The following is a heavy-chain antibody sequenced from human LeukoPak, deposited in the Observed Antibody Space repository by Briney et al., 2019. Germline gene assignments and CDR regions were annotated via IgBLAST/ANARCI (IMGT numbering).Heavy chain of an antibody. Sequence: GGSLRLSCAASGFTFSNYSMNWVRQAPGKGLEWVSSISSSSDYIYYADSVKGRFTISRDNAKNSLYLQMNSLRAEDTAVYYCASRVGGEMATIFYYWGQGTLVTVSS. CDR1: GFTFSNYS. CDR3: ASRVGGEMATIFYY. V-gene: IGHV3-21*01. D-gene: IGHD5-24*01. J-gene: IGHJ4*02. CDR2: ISSSSDYI.